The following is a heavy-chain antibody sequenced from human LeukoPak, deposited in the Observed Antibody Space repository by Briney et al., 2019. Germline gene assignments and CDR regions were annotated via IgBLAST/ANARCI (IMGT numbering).Heavy chain of an antibody. CDR2: ISSDGTNA. V-gene: IGHV3-74*01. J-gene: IGHJ6*03. CDR1: GFTFSTYW. CDR3: AKDTRAGYYYYMDV. D-gene: IGHD3-10*01. Sequence: PGGSLRLSCAASGFTFSTYWMHWVRQVPGKGLVWVSRISSDGTNANYADSVKGRFTISRDNAKNTLYLQMNSLRAEDTALYYCAKDTRAGYYYYMDVWGKGTTVTISS.